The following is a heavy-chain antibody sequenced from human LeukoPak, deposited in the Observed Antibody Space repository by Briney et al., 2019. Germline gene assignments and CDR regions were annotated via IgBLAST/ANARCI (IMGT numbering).Heavy chain of an antibody. CDR2: IRYDGSNK. D-gene: IGHD6-19*01. V-gene: IGHV3-30*02. CDR1: GFTFSSYG. Sequence: GGSLRLSCAASGFTFSSYGMHWVRQAPGKGLEWVAFIRYDGSNKYYADSVKVRFTISRDNSKNTLYLQMNSLRAEDTAVYYCAKDVSHSSGWYGDYWGQGTLVTVSS. CDR3: AKDVSHSSGWYGDY. J-gene: IGHJ4*02.